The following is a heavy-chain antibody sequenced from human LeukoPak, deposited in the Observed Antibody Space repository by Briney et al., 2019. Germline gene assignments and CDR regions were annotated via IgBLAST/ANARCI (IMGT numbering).Heavy chain of an antibody. V-gene: IGHV3-53*01. Sequence: GGSLRLSCAASGFTVSSNYMSWVRQAPGKGLEWVSVIYSGGSTYYADSVKGRFTISRDNSKNTLYLQMNSLRAKDTAVYYCARAAAGISFDYWGQGTLVTVSS. CDR1: GFTVSSNY. CDR3: ARAAAGISFDY. D-gene: IGHD6-13*01. J-gene: IGHJ4*02. CDR2: IYSGGST.